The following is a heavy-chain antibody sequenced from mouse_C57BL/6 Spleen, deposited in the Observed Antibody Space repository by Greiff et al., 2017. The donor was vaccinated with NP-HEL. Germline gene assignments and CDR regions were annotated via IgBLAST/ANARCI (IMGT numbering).Heavy chain of an antibody. CDR3: ARHGGGTDYYAMDY. CDR1: GFTFSSYG. Sequence: EVQLVESGGDLVKPGGSLKLSCAASGFTFSSYGMSWVRQTPDKMLEWVATISSGGSYPYYPASVKGRFTISRDNAKNTLDLQMSSLKSEDTAMYYCARHGGGTDYYAMDYWGQGTSVTVSS. D-gene: IGHD3-3*01. CDR2: ISSGGSYP. J-gene: IGHJ4*01. V-gene: IGHV5-6*01.